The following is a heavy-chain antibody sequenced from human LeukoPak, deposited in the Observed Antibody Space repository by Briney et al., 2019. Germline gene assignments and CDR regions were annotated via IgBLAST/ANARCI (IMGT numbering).Heavy chain of an antibody. V-gene: IGHV4-34*01. D-gene: IGHD6-6*01. CDR1: GGSFSVYY. Sequence: SETLSLTCAVSGGSFSVYYWSWIRQPPGKGLEWIGEINHSGSTNYNPSLKSRVTISVDTSKNQFSLKLSSVTAADTAVYYCARGRGDSSSSLGDYWGQGTLVTVSS. J-gene: IGHJ4*02. CDR2: INHSGST. CDR3: ARGRGDSSSSLGDY.